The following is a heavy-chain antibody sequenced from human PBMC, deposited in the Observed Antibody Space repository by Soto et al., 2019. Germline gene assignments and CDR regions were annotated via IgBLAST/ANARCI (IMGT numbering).Heavy chain of an antibody. V-gene: IGHV1-2*02. CDR3: AREWRGTINYYSFDS. J-gene: IGHJ4*02. CDR2: INPNSGGT. D-gene: IGHD3-22*01. CDR1: GYSFPDYQ. Sequence: GASVKLSCKASGYSFPDYQMHWVRQATRQGLEWMGWINPNSGGTNYAQKFQGRVTMTRDTSISTAYLELSRLVSDDTAVYYCAREWRGTINYYSFDSCAQGTLVTVSS.